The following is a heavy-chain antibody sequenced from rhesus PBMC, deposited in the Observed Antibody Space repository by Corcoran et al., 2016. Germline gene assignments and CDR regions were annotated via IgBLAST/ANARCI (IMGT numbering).Heavy chain of an antibody. CDR2: IYGSGGGT. D-gene: IGHD4-23*01. CDR1: GGSISDDSY. V-gene: IGHV4-106*01. CDR3: ARALYSNYLT. J-gene: IGHJ4*01. Sequence: QVQLQESGPGLVKPSETLSLTCAVSGGSISDDSYWSCIRQPPGKGLEWIGYIYGSGGGTNYNPSLKNRVTSSIDTSKNQFSLKLSSVTAADTAVYYCARALYSNYLTWGQGVLVTVSS.